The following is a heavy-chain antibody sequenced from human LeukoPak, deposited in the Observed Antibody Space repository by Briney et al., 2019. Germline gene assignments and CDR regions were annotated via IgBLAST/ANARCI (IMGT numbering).Heavy chain of an antibody. V-gene: IGHV4-39*01. D-gene: IGHD2-15*01. CDR2: IYYGGST. CDR1: GVSISSSDYY. CDR3: ARALGYCSGGSCTRGYNWFDP. J-gene: IGHJ5*02. Sequence: SETLSLTCTVSGVSISSSDYYWGWIRQPPGKGLEWIGSIYYGGSTYYNPSLKSRVTISVDTSMNQFSLKLSFVTTADTAVYYCARALGYCSGGSCTRGYNWFDPWGQGTLVTVPS.